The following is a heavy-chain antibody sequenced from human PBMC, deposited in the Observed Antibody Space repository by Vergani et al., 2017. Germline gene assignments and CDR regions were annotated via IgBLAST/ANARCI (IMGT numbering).Heavy chain of an antibody. D-gene: IGHD3-9*01. CDR2: INPSGGST. V-gene: IGHV1-46*01. J-gene: IGHJ5*02. Sequence: QVQLVQSGAEVKKPGASVKVSCKASGYTFTRYYMHWVRQAPGQGLEWMGIINPSGGSTSYAQKFQGRVTMTRDTSTSTVYMELSSLRSEDTAVYYCARGGDYDILTGYQTYNWFDPWGQGTLVTVSS. CDR1: GYTFTRYY. CDR3: ARGGDYDILTGYQTYNWFDP.